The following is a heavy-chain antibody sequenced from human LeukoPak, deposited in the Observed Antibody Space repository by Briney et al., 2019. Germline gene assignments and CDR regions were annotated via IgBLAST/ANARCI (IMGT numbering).Heavy chain of an antibody. D-gene: IGHD2/OR15-2a*01. V-gene: IGHV4-39*07. CDR1: GGSISSSSYY. J-gene: IGHJ4*02. Sequence: KASETLSLTCTVSGGSISSSSYYWGWIRQPPGKGLEWIGSIYHSGSTYYNPSLKSRVTISVDTSKNQFSLKLSSVTAADTAVYYCARFPTTTYYFDYWGQGTLVTVSS. CDR3: ARFPTTTYYFDY. CDR2: IYHSGST.